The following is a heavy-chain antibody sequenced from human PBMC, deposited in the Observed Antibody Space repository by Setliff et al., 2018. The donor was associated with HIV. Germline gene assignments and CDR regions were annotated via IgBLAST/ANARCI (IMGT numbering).Heavy chain of an antibody. V-gene: IGHV1-18*01. Sequence: RASVKVSCKASGYSFTSYGLSWVRQAPGQGLEWMGSITTYNGGTNYAQKFQGRVTMTTDTSTSTAYMELRSLRSDDTAVYYCTRGGYSGAFLDAFDIWGQGTMVTV. CDR2: ITTYNGGT. D-gene: IGHD1-26*01. CDR1: GYSFTSYG. J-gene: IGHJ3*02. CDR3: TRGGYSGAFLDAFDI.